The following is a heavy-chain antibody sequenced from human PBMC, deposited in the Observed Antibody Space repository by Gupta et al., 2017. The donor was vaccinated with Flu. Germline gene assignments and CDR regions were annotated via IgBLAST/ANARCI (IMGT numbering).Heavy chain of an antibody. CDR2: TYYRSKWGN. Sequence: QVQLQQSGPGLVKPSQTLSLTCAISGASVSSNSAVWNWIRLSPSRGLEWLGRTYYRSKWGNDYAESMRGRITIYPDTSRNHFSLQLNSGTPEDTAVYYCARERQRLGQEAEGNFDYWGQGTMVTVSS. CDR3: ARERQRLGQEAEGNFDY. V-gene: IGHV6-1*01. CDR1: GASVSSNSAV. D-gene: IGHD6-19*01. J-gene: IGHJ4*02.